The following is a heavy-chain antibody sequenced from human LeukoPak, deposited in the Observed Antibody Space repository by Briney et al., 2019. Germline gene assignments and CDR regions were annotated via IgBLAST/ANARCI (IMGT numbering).Heavy chain of an antibody. J-gene: IGHJ4*02. CDR2: IGSTGDT. D-gene: IGHD3-3*01. CDR1: GVTFSRYD. V-gene: IGHV3-13*04. CDR3: ARLRGDQDY. Sequence: GGSLRLSCAASGVTFSRYDMHWVRQATGKGLEWVSTIGSTGDTYYPGSVKGRFTISRENAKNSLYLQMNSLTAGDTAVYYCARLRGDQDYWGQGTLVTVSS.